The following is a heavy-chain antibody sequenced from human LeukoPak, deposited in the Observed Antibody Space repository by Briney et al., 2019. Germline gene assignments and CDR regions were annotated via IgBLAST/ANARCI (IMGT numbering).Heavy chain of an antibody. CDR3: ARDSGYMDV. CDR1: GYTLTELS. CDR2: FDPEDGET. Sequence: ASVKVSCKVSGYTLTELSMHWVRQAPGKGLEWMGGFDPEDGETIYAQKFQGRVTMTTDTSTSTAYMELRSLRSDDTAVYYCARDSGYMDVWGKGTTVTVSS. J-gene: IGHJ6*03. V-gene: IGHV1-24*01.